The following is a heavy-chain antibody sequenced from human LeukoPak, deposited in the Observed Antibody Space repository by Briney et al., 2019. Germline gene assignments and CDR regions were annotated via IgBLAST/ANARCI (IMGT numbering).Heavy chain of an antibody. CDR3: ARTPRYSGNYYNAFDI. CDR1: GGSISSSSYY. J-gene: IGHJ3*02. CDR2: IYYSGST. V-gene: IGHV4-39*01. Sequence: SETLSLTCAVSGGSISSSSYYWGWIRQPPGKGLEWIGSIYYSGSTYYNPSLKSRVTISVDTSKNQFSLKLSSVTAADTAVYFCARTPRYSGNYYNAFDIWGQGTTVTVSS. D-gene: IGHD1-26*01.